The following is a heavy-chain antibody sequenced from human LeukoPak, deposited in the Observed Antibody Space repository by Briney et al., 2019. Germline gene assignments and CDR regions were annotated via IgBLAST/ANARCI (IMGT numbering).Heavy chain of an antibody. D-gene: IGHD7-27*01. CDR1: GFTFSRYA. V-gene: IGHV3-23*01. CDR2: ISGSDCST. J-gene: IGHJ4*02. Sequence: GGSLTLSXAVSGFTFSRYAMIWVRHARGKGREWVTSISGSDCSTFYAVSVKARFTISRENPKNTVYRHINSLRAEHTCVYYCAKDPDLGLYFEYGGRGPLVSLPS. CDR3: AKDPDLGLYFEY.